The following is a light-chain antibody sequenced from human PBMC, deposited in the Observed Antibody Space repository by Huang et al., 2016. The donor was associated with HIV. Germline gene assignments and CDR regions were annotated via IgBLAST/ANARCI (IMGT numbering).Light chain of an antibody. Sequence: EIVMTQSPATLSVSPGERATLSCRASQSVSSNLAWYQQKPGQAPRLLIYGASTRATGIPARFSGSGSGTEFTLTISSLQSEDFAVYYCQQYNNRSPRTFGGGTKVEIK. J-gene: IGKJ4*01. V-gene: IGKV3-15*01. CDR1: QSVSSN. CDR2: GAS. CDR3: QQYNNRSPRT.